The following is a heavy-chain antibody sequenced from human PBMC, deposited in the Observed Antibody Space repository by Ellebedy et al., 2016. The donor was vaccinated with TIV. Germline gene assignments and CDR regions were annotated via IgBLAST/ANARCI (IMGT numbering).Heavy chain of an antibody. CDR2: ISAYNGNT. J-gene: IGHJ6*02. Sequence: AASVKVSCKASGYTFTSYGISWVRQAPGQGVAGMGWISAYNGNTNYAQKLQGRVTMTTDTSTSTAYMELRSLRSDGTAVYYCARVIVVVPAAEPSYYYYGMDVWGQGTTVTVSS. V-gene: IGHV1-18*01. D-gene: IGHD2-2*01. CDR3: ARVIVVVPAAEPSYYYYGMDV. CDR1: GYTFTSYG.